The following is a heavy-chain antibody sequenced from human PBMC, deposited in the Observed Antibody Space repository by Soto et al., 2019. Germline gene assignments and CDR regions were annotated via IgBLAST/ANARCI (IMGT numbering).Heavy chain of an antibody. D-gene: IGHD2-15*01. CDR1: GFTFSSYW. CDR3: VRTSLVVAAATREDY. V-gene: IGHV3-74*01. Sequence: EVQLVESGGGLVQPGGSLRLSCAASGFTFSSYWMHWVRQAPGKGLVWVSRINSEGGSTSYADSVKGRFTISRDNTKNTLYLQMNSLSAEDTAVYYCVRTSLVVAAATREDYWGQGTLVTVSS. J-gene: IGHJ4*02. CDR2: INSEGGST.